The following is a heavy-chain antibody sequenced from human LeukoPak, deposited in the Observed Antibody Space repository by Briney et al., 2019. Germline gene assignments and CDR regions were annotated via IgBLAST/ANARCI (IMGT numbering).Heavy chain of an antibody. CDR2: ISSSSSYI. Sequence: GSLRLSCAASGFTFSSYSMNWVRQAPGKVLEWVSSISSSSSYIYYADSVKGRFTISRDNAKNSLYLQMNSLRAEDTAVYYCARRNYYGSGSRYYMDVWGKGTTVTVSS. J-gene: IGHJ6*03. V-gene: IGHV3-21*01. CDR1: GFTFSSYS. D-gene: IGHD3-10*01. CDR3: ARRNYYGSGSRYYMDV.